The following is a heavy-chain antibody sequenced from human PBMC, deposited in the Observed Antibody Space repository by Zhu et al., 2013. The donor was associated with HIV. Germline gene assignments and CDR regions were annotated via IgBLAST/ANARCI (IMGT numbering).Heavy chain of an antibody. CDR1: GGTFSSYA. V-gene: IGHV1-69*01. D-gene: IGHD3-22*01. Sequence: QVQLVQSGAEVKKPGSSVKVSCKASGGTFSSYAISWVRQAPGQGLEWMGGIIPIFGTANYAQKFQGRVTITADESTSTAYMELSSLRSEDTAVYYCARSTTQRGVVISPRRYYYYGMDVWGQGTTVTVSS. J-gene: IGHJ6*02. CDR2: IIPIFGTA. CDR3: ARSTTQRGVVISPRRYYYYGMDV.